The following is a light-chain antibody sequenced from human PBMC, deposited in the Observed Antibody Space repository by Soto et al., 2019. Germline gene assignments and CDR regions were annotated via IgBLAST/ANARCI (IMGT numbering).Light chain of an antibody. J-gene: IGKJ1*01. CDR1: QSISSY. CDR3: QQSYRWT. V-gene: IGKV1-39*01. Sequence: DIQMTQSPSSLSASVGDRFTITCRSSQSISSYLNWYQQKPGKAPKLLIYAASSLQSGVPSRFSGSGSGTDFTLTISSLQPEDFATYYCQQSYRWTFGQGTKVDIK. CDR2: AAS.